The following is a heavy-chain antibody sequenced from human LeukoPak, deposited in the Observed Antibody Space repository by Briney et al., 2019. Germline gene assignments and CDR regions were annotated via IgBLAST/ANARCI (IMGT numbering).Heavy chain of an antibody. CDR2: ISGSGSST. CDR1: GFTSSDYY. Sequence: PGGSLRLSCAASGFTSSDYYMSWIRQAPGKGLEWVSYISGSGSSTYYADSVKGRFTISRDNAKNSLHLQMNSLRAEDTAVYYCAKDSGYDWAYFDYWGQGTLVTVSS. V-gene: IGHV3-11*01. CDR3: AKDSGYDWAYFDY. D-gene: IGHD5-12*01. J-gene: IGHJ4*02.